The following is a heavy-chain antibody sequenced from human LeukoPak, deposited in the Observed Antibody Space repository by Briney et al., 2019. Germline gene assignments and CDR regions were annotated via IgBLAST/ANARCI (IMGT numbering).Heavy chain of an antibody. CDR2: INPNSGGT. Sequence: GASVKVSCKASGYTFTGYYMHWVRQAPGQGLEWMGWINPNSGGTNYAQKFQGRVTMTRDTSISTAYMELSRLRSDDTAVYYCARDGRGSLNYYYYYMGVWGKGTTVTVSS. CDR3: ARDGRGSLNYYYYYMGV. V-gene: IGHV1-2*02. CDR1: GYTFTGYY. D-gene: IGHD1-26*01. J-gene: IGHJ6*03.